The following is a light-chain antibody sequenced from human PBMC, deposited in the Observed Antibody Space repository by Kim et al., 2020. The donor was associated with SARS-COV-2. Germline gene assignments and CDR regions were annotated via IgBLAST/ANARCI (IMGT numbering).Light chain of an antibody. Sequence: GQKVYIPCSASYSNIGSNAIYWYQVLPGTATKLLIYSDDRRPAGVPDRFSGSKSGTSASLAISGLQSDDEAVYYCATWDNSLEAWVFGGGTQLTVL. CDR3: ATWDNSLEAWV. J-gene: IGLJ3*02. CDR2: SDD. CDR1: YSNIGSNA. V-gene: IGLV1-44*01.